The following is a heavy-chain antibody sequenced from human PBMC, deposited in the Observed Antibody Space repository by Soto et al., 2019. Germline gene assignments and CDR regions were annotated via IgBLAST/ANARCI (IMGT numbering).Heavy chain of an antibody. Sequence: QVQLVQSGAEVKKPGSSVKVSCKASGGTFSSYAISWVRQAPGQGLEWMGGIIPISETTNYAQKFLGRVTITAEESKSTAYMELSSLRSEDTAVYYCARSQGSSTSLEIYYYYYYGMDVWGQGTTVTVSS. D-gene: IGHD2-2*01. J-gene: IGHJ6*02. V-gene: IGHV1-69*01. CDR2: IIPISETT. CDR3: ARSQGSSTSLEIYYYYYYGMDV. CDR1: GGTFSSYA.